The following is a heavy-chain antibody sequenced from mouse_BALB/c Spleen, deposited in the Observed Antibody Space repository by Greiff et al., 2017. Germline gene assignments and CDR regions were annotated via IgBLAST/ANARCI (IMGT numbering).Heavy chain of an antibody. Sequence: VQLKQSGPELVKPGASVKMSCKASGYTFTSYVMHWVKQKPGQGLEWIGYINPYNDGTKYNEKFKGKATLTSDKSSSTAYMELSSLTSEDSAVYYCARPYGNYVYAMDYWGQGTSVTVSS. CDR2: INPYNDGT. CDR1: GYTFTSYV. D-gene: IGHD2-1*01. J-gene: IGHJ4*01. CDR3: ARPYGNYVYAMDY. V-gene: IGHV1-14*01.